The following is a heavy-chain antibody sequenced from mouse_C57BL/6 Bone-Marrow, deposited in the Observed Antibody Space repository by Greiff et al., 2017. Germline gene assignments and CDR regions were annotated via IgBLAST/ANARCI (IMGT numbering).Heavy chain of an antibody. D-gene: IGHD2-4*01. V-gene: IGHV1-81*01. J-gene: IGHJ3*01. CDR2: IYPRSGNT. CDR1: GYTFTSYG. CDR3: ARHDYDHLTFAY. Sequence: QVQLQQSGAELARPGASVKLSCKASGYTFTSYGISWVKQRTGQGLEWIGEIYPRSGNTYYNEKFKGKATLTADKSSSTAYMELRSLTSEDSAVYFWARHDYDHLTFAYWGQGTLVTVSA.